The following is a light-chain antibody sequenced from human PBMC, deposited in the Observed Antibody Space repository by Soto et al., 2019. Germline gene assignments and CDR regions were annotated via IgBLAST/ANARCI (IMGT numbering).Light chain of an antibody. CDR1: QSISSR. CDR2: KAS. Sequence: DIQMTQSPSTLSASVGDRVTITCRASQSISSRLAWDQQKPGKAPKLLIYKASSLESGGPSRFSGSGSGTQFTLTIRSLQPDAFTTYYCQQYNSYQWTFGQGTKVEIK. V-gene: IGKV1-5*03. J-gene: IGKJ1*01. CDR3: QQYNSYQWT.